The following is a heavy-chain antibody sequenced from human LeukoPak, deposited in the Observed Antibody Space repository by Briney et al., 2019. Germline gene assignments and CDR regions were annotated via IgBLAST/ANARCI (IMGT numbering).Heavy chain of an antibody. Sequence: RSETLSLTCAVYGGSFSGYYWSWIRQPPGKGLEWIGEINHSGSTNYNPSLKSRVTISVDTSKNQFSLQLSSVTAADTAVYYCARAAYCGGDCYLTDAFDIWGQGTMVTVSS. CDR2: INHSGST. J-gene: IGHJ3*02. D-gene: IGHD2-21*02. CDR1: GGSFSGYY. CDR3: ARAAYCGGDCYLTDAFDI. V-gene: IGHV4-34*01.